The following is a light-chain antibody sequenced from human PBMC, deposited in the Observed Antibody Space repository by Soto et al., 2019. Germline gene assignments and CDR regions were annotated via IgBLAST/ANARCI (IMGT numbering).Light chain of an antibody. CDR2: DVS. CDR1: QSIGSW. V-gene: IGKV1-5*01. J-gene: IGKJ1*01. CDR3: QQYSSYRT. Sequence: DIQMTQSPSTVSASVGDRVTITCRASQSIGSWLAWYQQKPGKAPKLLIYDVSTLESGVPSRFSGSGSGTEFTLTISSLQPDDFATYYCQQYSSYRTFGQGTKVDIK.